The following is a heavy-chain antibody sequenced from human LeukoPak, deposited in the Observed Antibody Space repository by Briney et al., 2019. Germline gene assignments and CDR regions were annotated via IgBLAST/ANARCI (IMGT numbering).Heavy chain of an antibody. J-gene: IGHJ4*02. CDR1: GGSFSGYY. Sequence: PSETLSLTCAVYGGSFSGYYWSWIRQPPGKGLEWIGEINHSGSTNYNPSLKSRVTISVDTSKNKFSLKLSSVTAADTAVYYCARGRAGLAAAGNYFDYWGQGTLVTVSS. V-gene: IGHV4-34*01. CDR3: ARGRAGLAAAGNYFDY. CDR2: INHSGST. D-gene: IGHD6-13*01.